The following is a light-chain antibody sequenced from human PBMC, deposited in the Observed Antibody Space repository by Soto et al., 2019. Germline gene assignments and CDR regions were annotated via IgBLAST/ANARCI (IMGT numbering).Light chain of an antibody. J-gene: IGLJ3*02. CDR2: LNSDGSH. V-gene: IGLV4-69*01. Sequence: QPVLTQSPSASASLGASVKLTCTLSSGHSSYAIAWHQQQPEKGPRYLMNLNSDGSHTQGDGIPDRFSGSSSGAERYLTISSLQSEDEADYYCQTWGTGINWVFGGGTKLTVL. CDR3: QTWGTGINWV. CDR1: SGHSSYA.